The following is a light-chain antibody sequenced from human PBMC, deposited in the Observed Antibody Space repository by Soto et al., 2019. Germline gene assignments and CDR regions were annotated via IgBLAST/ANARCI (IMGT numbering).Light chain of an antibody. Sequence: IVMTQSRATLSLSPGEIATLPLRASQSVGSNLAWYQQKPGQAPRLLIYGASTRATGIPARFSGSGSGTEFTLTISSLQSEDFAVYYCQQYNNWPRTFGQGTKVDIK. J-gene: IGKJ1*01. CDR2: GAS. CDR3: QQYNNWPRT. CDR1: QSVGSN. V-gene: IGKV3-15*01.